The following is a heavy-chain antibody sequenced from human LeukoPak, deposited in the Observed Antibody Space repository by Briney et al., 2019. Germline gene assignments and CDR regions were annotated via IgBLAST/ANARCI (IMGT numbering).Heavy chain of an antibody. D-gene: IGHD1-26*01. CDR3: GISQTWDHLFEC. CDR2: ISINTNT. J-gene: IGHJ4*02. V-gene: IGHV3-53*01. Sequence: GSSRRLSVAATEIAVRGTYMTWGRQSPGKALEWSSFISINTNTFYAASATSRFTISRDTSKNTLLLHMNSRREEDSAVYYCGISQTWDHLFECWGQGTLVTVSS. CDR1: EIAVRGTY.